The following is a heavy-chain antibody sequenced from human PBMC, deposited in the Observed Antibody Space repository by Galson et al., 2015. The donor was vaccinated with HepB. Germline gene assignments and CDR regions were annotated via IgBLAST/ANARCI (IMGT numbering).Heavy chain of an antibody. CDR2: IWYDGSNK. CDR1: GFTFSSYG. J-gene: IGHJ4*02. Sequence: SLRLSCAASGFTFSSYGMHWVRQAPGKGLEWVAVIWYDGSNKYYADSVKGRFTISRDNSKNTLYLQMNSLRAEDTAVYYCARGEASIVGATYFDYWGQGTLVTVSS. D-gene: IGHD1-26*01. CDR3: ARGEASIVGATYFDY. V-gene: IGHV3-33*08.